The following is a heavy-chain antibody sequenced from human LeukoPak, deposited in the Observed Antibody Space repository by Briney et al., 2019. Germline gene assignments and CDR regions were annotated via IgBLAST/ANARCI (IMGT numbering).Heavy chain of an antibody. CDR1: GFTFSSYG. D-gene: IGHD6-13*01. CDR3: AKDHSQYRSSCDSFDY. Sequence: GGSLRLSCAAPGFTFSSYGMHWVRQAPGKGLEWVAFIRYDGSNKYYADSVKGRFTISRDNSKNTLYLQMNSLRAEDTAVYYCAKDHSQYRSSCDSFDYWGQXTLXXVSS. V-gene: IGHV3-30*02. CDR2: IRYDGSNK. J-gene: IGHJ4*02.